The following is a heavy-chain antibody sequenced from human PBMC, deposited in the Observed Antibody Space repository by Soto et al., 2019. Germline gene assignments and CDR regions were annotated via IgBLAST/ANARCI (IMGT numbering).Heavy chain of an antibody. D-gene: IGHD4-4*01. CDR3: GKPPWADYNGIFDP. Sequence: SETLSLTCAVYGGSFSGYYWSWIRQPPGKGLEWIGEINHSGSTNYNPSLKSRVTISVDTSKNQFSLKLSSVTAADTAVYYCGKPPWADYNGIFDPWGQGTLVTVSS. V-gene: IGHV4-34*01. CDR2: INHSGST. CDR1: GGSFSGYY. J-gene: IGHJ5*02.